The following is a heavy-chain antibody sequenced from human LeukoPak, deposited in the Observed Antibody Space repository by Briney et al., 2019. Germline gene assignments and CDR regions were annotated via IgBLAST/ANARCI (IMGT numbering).Heavy chain of an antibody. CDR2: INPNSGGT. D-gene: IGHD6-19*01. V-gene: IGHV1-2*02. J-gene: IGHJ4*02. Sequence: GASVKVSCKASGYTFTSYYMHWVRQAPGQGLEWMGWINPNSGGTNYAQKFQGRVTMTRDTSISTAYMELSRLRSDDTAVYYCASGPVAGTAPLDYWGQGTLVTVSS. CDR3: ASGPVAGTAPLDY. CDR1: GYTFTSYY.